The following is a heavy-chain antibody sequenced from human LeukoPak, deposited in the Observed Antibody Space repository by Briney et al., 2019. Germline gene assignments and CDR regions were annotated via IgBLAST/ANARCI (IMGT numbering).Heavy chain of an antibody. Sequence: SETLSLTCTVSGGSISSSSYYWGWIRQPPGKGLEWIGSMYYSGSTYYNPSLKSRVTISVDTSKNQFSLRLSFVTAADTAVYYCARRGYASGSFGYWGQGTLVTVSS. CDR1: GGSISSSSYY. V-gene: IGHV4-39*07. CDR3: ARRGYASGSFGY. J-gene: IGHJ4*02. CDR2: MYYSGST. D-gene: IGHD3-10*01.